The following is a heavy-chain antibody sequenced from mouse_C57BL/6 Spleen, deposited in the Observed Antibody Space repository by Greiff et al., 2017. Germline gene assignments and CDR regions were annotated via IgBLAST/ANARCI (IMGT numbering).Heavy chain of an antibody. D-gene: IGHD1-2*01. Sequence: QVQLQQPGAELVMPGASVKLSCKASGYTFTSYWMHWVKQRPGQGLEWIGEIDPSGSYTNYNQKFKGKSTLTVDKSSSTAYMQLSSLTSEDSAVYYCARTLRNGPFAYWGKGTLVTVSA. CDR2: IDPSGSYT. V-gene: IGHV1-69*01. CDR3: ARTLRNGPFAY. J-gene: IGHJ3*01. CDR1: GYTFTSYW.